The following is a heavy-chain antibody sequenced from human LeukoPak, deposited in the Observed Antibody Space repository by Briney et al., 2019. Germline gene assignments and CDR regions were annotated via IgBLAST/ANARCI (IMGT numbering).Heavy chain of an antibody. Sequence: PGGSLRLSCAASGFTFSSYATHWVRQAPGKGLEYVSAISSNGGSTYYANSVKGRFTISRDNSKNTLYLQMGSLRAEDMAVYYCARAVVVRAFDIWGQGTMVTVSS. CDR3: ARAVVVRAFDI. CDR1: GFTFSSYA. D-gene: IGHD2-15*01. J-gene: IGHJ3*02. V-gene: IGHV3-64*01. CDR2: ISSNGGST.